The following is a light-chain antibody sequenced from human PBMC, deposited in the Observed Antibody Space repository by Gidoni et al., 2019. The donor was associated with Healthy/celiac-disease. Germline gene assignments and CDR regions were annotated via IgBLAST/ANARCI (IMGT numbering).Light chain of an antibody. V-gene: IGKV3-20*01. CDR1: QSVSSNY. Sequence: EIVLTQFQGTLSLSPGERATLSCRASQSVSSNYLAWYQQKPGQAPRLLIYGASSRATGIPDRFSGSGSGTDFTLTISRLEPEDFAVYYCQQYGSSPFAFGQGTRLEIK. J-gene: IGKJ5*01. CDR3: QQYGSSPFA. CDR2: GAS.